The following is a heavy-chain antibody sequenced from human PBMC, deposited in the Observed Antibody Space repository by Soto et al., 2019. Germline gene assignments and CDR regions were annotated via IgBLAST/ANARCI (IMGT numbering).Heavy chain of an antibody. CDR1: GYTFTSYG. J-gene: IGHJ6*02. V-gene: IGHV1-18*01. Sequence: VASVKVSCKASGYTFTSYGISWVRQAPGQGLEWMGWISAYNGNTNYAQKLQGRVTMTTDTSTSTAYMELRSLRSDDTAVYYCARSRRGAYSSGWYSPSGYYNYGIDVWG. CDR2: ISAYNGNT. CDR3: ARSRRGAYSSGWYSPSGYYNYGIDV. D-gene: IGHD6-19*01.